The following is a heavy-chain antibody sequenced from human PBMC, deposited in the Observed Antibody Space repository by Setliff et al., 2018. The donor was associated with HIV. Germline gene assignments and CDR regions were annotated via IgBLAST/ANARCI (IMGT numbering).Heavy chain of an antibody. CDR1: GYTFNNYY. CDR2: INPSDNRT. D-gene: IGHD3-10*01. V-gene: IGHV1-46*02. Sequence: ASVKVSCKASGYTFNNYYMHWVRQAPGQGLEWMGIINPSDNRTYYAQKFQGRVTMTRDTSITTAYMELSSLRSDDTAVYYCARDAGAPGRGNPLDYWGQGTLVTVSS. CDR3: ARDAGAPGRGNPLDY. J-gene: IGHJ4*02.